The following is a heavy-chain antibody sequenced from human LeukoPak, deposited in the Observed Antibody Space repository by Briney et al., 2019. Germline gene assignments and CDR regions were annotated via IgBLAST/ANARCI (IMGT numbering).Heavy chain of an antibody. CDR3: ARLGIAAAGRVFDY. V-gene: IGHV4-39*01. Sequence: PSQTLSLTCTVSGGSISSGSYYWGWIRQPPGKGLEWIGSIYYSGSTYYNPSLKSRVTISVDTSKNQFSLKLSSVTAADTAVYYCARLGIAAAGRVFDYWGQGTLVTVSS. D-gene: IGHD6-13*01. CDR1: GGSISSGSYY. J-gene: IGHJ4*02. CDR2: IYYSGST.